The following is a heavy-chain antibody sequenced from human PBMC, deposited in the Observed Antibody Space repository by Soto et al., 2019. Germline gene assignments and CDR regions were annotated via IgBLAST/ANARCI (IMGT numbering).Heavy chain of an antibody. V-gene: IGHV1-24*01. Sequence: QVQLVQSGAEVKKPGASVKVSCKVSGYTLTELSMHWVRQAPGKGLEWMGGFDPEDGETIYAQKFQGRVTITEDTSTDTAYMELSSLRSEDTAVYYCATDGYYDFWSGYPNFDYWGQGTLVTVSS. CDR2: FDPEDGET. CDR1: GYTLTELS. CDR3: ATDGYYDFWSGYPNFDY. J-gene: IGHJ4*02. D-gene: IGHD3-3*01.